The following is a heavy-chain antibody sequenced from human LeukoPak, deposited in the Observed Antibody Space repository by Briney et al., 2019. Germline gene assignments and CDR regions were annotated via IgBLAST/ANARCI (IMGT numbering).Heavy chain of an antibody. D-gene: IGHD2-15*01. CDR2: ISYDGSNK. CDR3: AKGSHPSGYFDY. CDR1: XFTFSSYG. V-gene: IGHV3-30*18. Sequence: SLRLSCAASXFTFSSYGMHWVRQAPGKGLEWVAVISYDGSNKYYADSVKGRFTISRDNSKNTLYLQMNSLRAEDTAVYYCAKGSHPSGYFDYWGQGTLVTVSS. J-gene: IGHJ4*02.